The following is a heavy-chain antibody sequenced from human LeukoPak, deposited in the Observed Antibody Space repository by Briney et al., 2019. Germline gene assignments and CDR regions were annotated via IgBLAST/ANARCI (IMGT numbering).Heavy chain of an antibody. CDR2: ISESGGST. Sequence: GGSLSLSCAASGFAFSSYAMSWVRQAPGKGLEWVSGISESGGSTYFADSVKGRFTISRDNSKNTLYLQMNSLRAEDTAVYYCAKDLGVRYFDWLIPGSDYWGQGTLVTVSS. CDR3: AKDLGVRYFDWLIPGSDY. J-gene: IGHJ4*02. D-gene: IGHD3-9*01. CDR1: GFAFSSYA. V-gene: IGHV3-23*01.